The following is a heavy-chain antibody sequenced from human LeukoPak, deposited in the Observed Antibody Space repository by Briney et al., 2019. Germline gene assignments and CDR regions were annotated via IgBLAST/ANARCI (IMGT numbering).Heavy chain of an antibody. D-gene: IGHD6-13*01. J-gene: IGHJ4*02. V-gene: IGHV3-30-3*01. CDR2: ISYDGSNK. Sequence: GGSLRLSCAASGFTFSSYAMHWVRQAPGKGLEWVAVISYDGSNKYYADSVKGRFTISRDNSKNTLYLQMSSLRAEDTAAYYCAREESWSFDYWGQGTLVTVSS. CDR1: GFTFSSYA. CDR3: AREESWSFDY.